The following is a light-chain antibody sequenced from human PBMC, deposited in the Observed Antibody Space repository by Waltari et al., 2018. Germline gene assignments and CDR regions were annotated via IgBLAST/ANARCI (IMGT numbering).Light chain of an antibody. V-gene: IGLV2-11*02. J-gene: IGLJ2*01. CDR3: CSYRSGNTWI. CDR2: ECS. Sequence: QSALTQPPSVSKSLGQSVTISCTGTSSDIGGYKAVSWYQQHSGTAPSFLIYECSKLPSGFSGRFSGSKSANTASLTISGLQAEDEADYYCCSYRSGNTWIFGGGTRLTVL. CDR1: SSDIGGYKA.